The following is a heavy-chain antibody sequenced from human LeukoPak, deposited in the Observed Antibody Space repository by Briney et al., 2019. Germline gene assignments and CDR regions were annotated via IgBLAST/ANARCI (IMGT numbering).Heavy chain of an antibody. J-gene: IGHJ6*02. CDR3: ASGYSSSWFSNYYYYYGMDV. D-gene: IGHD6-13*01. CDR2: MNPNSGNT. CDR1: GYTFTSYD. Sequence: GASVKASCKASGYTFTSYDINWVRQATGQGLEWMGWMNPNSGNTGYAQKFQGKVTMTRNTSISTAYMELSSLRSEDTAVYYCASGYSSSWFSNYYYYYGMDVWGQGTTVTVSS. V-gene: IGHV1-8*01.